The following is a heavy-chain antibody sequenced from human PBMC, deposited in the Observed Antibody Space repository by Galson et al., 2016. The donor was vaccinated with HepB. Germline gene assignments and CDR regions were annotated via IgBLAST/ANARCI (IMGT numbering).Heavy chain of an antibody. J-gene: IGHJ6*02. CDR1: GFTFTRYA. V-gene: IGHV3-64D*06. CDR3: VKDGLDVVVLLDTGMDV. Sequence: SLRLSCAASGFTFTRYAMHWVRQAPEKGLEYVSAISSDGSRTYYADSVKGRFTISRDNSKNTLFLQMSSLRVEDTAVYYWVKDGLDVVVLLDTGMDVWGQGTTVLVSS. CDR2: ISSDGSRT. D-gene: IGHD2-2*03.